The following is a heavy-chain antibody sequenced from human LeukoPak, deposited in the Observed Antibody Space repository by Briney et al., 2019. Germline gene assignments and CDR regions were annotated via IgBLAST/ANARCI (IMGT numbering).Heavy chain of an antibody. CDR3: ARSLYAYSSSWYEYYYYYYGMDV. V-gene: IGHV1-2*02. CDR1: GYTFTGYY. CDR2: INPNSGGT. D-gene: IGHD6-13*01. J-gene: IGHJ6*02. Sequence: ASVKVSCKASGYTFTGYYMHWVRQAPGQGLEWMGWINPNSGGTNYAQKFQGRVTMTRDTSISTAYMELSRLRSDDTAVYYCARSLYAYSSSWYEYYYYYYGMDVWGQGTTVTVSS.